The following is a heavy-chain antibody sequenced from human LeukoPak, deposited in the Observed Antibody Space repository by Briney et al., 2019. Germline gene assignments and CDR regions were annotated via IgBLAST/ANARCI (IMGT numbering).Heavy chain of an antibody. D-gene: IGHD6-19*01. V-gene: IGHV3-33*01. CDR2: IWYDGSNK. Sequence: GGSLRLSCAASGFTFSSYGMHWVRQAPGKGLEWVAVIWYDGSNKYYADSVKGRFTISRDNSKNTLYLQMNSLRAEDTAVYYCAISFSSGWYQLDYWGQGTLVTVSS. CDR3: AISFSSGWYQLDY. CDR1: GFTFSSYG. J-gene: IGHJ4*02.